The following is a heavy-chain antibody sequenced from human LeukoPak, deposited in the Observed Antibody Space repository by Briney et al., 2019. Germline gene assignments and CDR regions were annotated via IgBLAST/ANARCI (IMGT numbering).Heavy chain of an antibody. CDR1: GFTVSSYG. CDR3: AKEEWGFGEFPLFMDV. CDR2: ISGSGGST. Sequence: GGSLRLSCAASGFTVSSYGMSWVRQAPGKGLEWVSAISGSGGSTYYADSVKGRFTISRDKSKNTLYLQMNSLRAQDTAVYYCAKEEWGFGEFPLFMDVWGKGTTVTISS. V-gene: IGHV3-23*01. D-gene: IGHD3-10*01. J-gene: IGHJ6*03.